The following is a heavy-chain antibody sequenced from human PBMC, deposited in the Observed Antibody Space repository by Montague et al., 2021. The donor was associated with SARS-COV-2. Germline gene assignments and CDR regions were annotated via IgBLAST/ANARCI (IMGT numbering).Heavy chain of an antibody. D-gene: IGHD6-13*01. CDR3: AHRIGIAAVSNAFMFDP. Sequence: PALVKPTQTLTLTCTFSGVSLSTSGVGVGWIRQTPGKALEWLALIYWDDDKRYSPSLKSRLTITKDTSKNQVVLTMTNMDPVDTATYYCAHRIGIAAVSNAFMFDPRGQGTLVTVSS. CDR1: GVSLSTSGVG. J-gene: IGHJ5*02. V-gene: IGHV2-5*02. CDR2: IYWDDDK.